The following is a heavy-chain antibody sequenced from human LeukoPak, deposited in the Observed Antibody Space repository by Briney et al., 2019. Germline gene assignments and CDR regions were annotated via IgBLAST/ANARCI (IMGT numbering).Heavy chain of an antibody. CDR3: ARHFDDYGDYQTAYYYYGMDF. V-gene: IGHV4-39*01. CDR1: GGSISSSSYY. D-gene: IGHD4-17*01. Sequence: SETLSLTCTVSGGSISSSSYYWGWVRQPPGKGLEWIGSIYYSGSTYYNPALKSRVTISVDTSKNQFSLKLSSVNAADTAVYYCARHFDDYGDYQTAYYYYGMDFWGQGATVTVSS. CDR2: IYYSGST. J-gene: IGHJ6*02.